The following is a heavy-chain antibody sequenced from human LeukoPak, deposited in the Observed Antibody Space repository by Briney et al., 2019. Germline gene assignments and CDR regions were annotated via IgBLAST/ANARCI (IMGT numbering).Heavy chain of an antibody. CDR3: ARHPTHCSSTSCYYDY. Sequence: SVKVSCKASGGTFSSYAISWVRQAPGQGLEWMGGIIPIFGTANYAQKFQGRVTITADESTTTAYMELSSLRSEDTAVYYCARHPTHCSSTSCYYDYWGQGTLVTVSS. CDR1: GGTFSSYA. J-gene: IGHJ4*02. V-gene: IGHV1-69*13. D-gene: IGHD2-2*01. CDR2: IIPIFGTA.